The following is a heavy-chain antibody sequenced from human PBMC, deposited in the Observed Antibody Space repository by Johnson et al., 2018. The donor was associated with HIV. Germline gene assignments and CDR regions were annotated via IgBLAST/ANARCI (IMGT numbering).Heavy chain of an antibody. V-gene: IGHV3-53*01. CDR1: GFTVSSNY. CDR2: IYSGGST. J-gene: IGHJ3*02. D-gene: IGHD1-26*01. CDR3: AKDQGGSYPYDAFDI. Sequence: MQLVESGGGLIQPVGSLRLSCAASGFTVSSNYMSWVRQAPGKGLEWVSVIYSGGSTFYADSVKGRFTISRDNSKNTLYLQMNSLRAEDTAVYYCAKDQGGSYPYDAFDIWGQGTMVTVSS.